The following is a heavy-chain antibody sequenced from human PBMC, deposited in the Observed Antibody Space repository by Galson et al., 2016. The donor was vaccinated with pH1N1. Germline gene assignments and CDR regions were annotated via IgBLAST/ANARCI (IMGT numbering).Heavy chain of an antibody. J-gene: IGHJ3*01. CDR2: ITPVLRTA. CDR3: ARDGRVTVVVTDDALDV. D-gene: IGHD2-15*01. V-gene: IGHV1-69*08. CDR1: GGPFSSYT. Sequence: SVKVSCKASGGPFSSYTISWVRQAPGQGLEWVGRITPVLRTATYAQKFQGRITITADKSTNTVYMQLSSLRSADTAVYYCARDGRVTVVVTDDALDVWGQGTVLTVSS.